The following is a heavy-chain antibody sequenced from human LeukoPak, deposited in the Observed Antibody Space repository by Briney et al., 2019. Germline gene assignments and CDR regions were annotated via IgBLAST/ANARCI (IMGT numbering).Heavy chain of an antibody. CDR1: GGSFSGYY. Sequence: PSETLSLTCAVYGGSFSGYYWSWIRQPPGKGLEWIGEINHSGSTNYNPSLKSRVTISVDTSKNQFSLKLSSVTAADTAVYYCARTLPALYDSSGYYRANKYYFDYWGQGTLVTVSS. J-gene: IGHJ4*02. D-gene: IGHD3-22*01. CDR2: INHSGST. CDR3: ARTLPALYDSSGYYRANKYYFDY. V-gene: IGHV4-34*01.